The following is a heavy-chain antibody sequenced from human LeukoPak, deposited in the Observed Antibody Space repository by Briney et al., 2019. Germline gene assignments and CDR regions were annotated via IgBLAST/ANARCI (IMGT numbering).Heavy chain of an antibody. Sequence: EASVTVSCKASGYTFTSYGIIWVRQAPGQGLEGMGWISAYNGNTNYAQKLQGRVTMTTDTSTSTAYMELRSLRSDDTAVYYCARALWLLFPNNWFDPWGQRPLVTVSS. D-gene: IGHD3-9*01. V-gene: IGHV1-18*01. CDR1: GYTFTSYG. CDR2: ISAYNGNT. J-gene: IGHJ5*02. CDR3: ARALWLLFPNNWFDP.